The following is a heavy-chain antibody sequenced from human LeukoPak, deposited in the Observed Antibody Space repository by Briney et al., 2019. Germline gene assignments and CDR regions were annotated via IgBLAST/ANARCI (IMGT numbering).Heavy chain of an antibody. D-gene: IGHD3-22*01. Sequence: PGGSLRLSCAASGFTFDDYAMHWVRQAPGKGLEWVSAISGSGGSTYYADSVKGRFTISRDNSKNTLYLQMNSLRAEDTAVYYCAKGRNYYDSRSAFDIWGQGTMVTVSS. J-gene: IGHJ3*02. CDR3: AKGRNYYDSRSAFDI. CDR2: ISGSGGST. V-gene: IGHV3-23*01. CDR1: GFTFDDYA.